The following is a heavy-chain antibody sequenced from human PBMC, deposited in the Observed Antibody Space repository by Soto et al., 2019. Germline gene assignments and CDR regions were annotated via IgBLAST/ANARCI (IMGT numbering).Heavy chain of an antibody. D-gene: IGHD3-22*01. V-gene: IGHV1-24*01. CDR1: GYTLTELS. Sequence: ASVKVSCKVSGYTLTELSMHWVRQAPGKGLEWMGGFDPEDGETIYAQKFQGRVTMTEDNSTDTAYMELSSLRSEDTAVYYCATQAQYYYDSRALWRYNWFDPWGQGTLVTVSS. CDR2: FDPEDGET. J-gene: IGHJ5*02. CDR3: ATQAQYYYDSRALWRYNWFDP.